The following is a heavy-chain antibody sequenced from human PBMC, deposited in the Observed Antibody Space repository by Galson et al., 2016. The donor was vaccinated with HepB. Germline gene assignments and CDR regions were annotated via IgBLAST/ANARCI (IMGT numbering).Heavy chain of an antibody. V-gene: IGHV3-48*03. CDR2: ISISGSTV. CDR3: AREADFYDSTGYFPPFAY. CDR1: GFTFSRYN. Sequence: SLRLSCAGSGFTFSRYNMNWVRQAPGKGLEWLADISISGSTVYYADSVKGRFTISRDNDKNSVYLQMDSLRDEDTAVYYCAREADFYDSTGYFPPFAYWGQGILVPVSS. J-gene: IGHJ4*02. D-gene: IGHD3-22*01.